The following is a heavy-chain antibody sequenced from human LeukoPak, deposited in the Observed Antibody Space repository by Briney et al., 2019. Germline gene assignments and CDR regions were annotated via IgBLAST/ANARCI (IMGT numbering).Heavy chain of an antibody. D-gene: IGHD3-16*01. CDR1: GGSLTSYY. V-gene: IGHV4-59*08. CDR2: IYYRGRT. Sequence: SETLSLTCTVSGGSLTSYYWSWIRQPPGQGLEWIGYIYYRGRTKYNPSLQSRVTISVDTSRNQFSLRLSSVTAADTAVYYCARQSDDLGYFQHWGQGTLVTVSS. J-gene: IGHJ1*01. CDR3: ARQSDDLGYFQH.